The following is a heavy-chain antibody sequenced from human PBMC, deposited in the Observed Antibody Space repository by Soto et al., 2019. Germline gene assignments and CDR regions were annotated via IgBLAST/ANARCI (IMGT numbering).Heavy chain of an antibody. CDR1: GASNSSGGYY. Sequence: PSETLSLTCVVSGASNSSGGYYWSWIRQHPGKGLEWIGYIYYSGSTFYNPSLKSRTTMSVDTSKNQFSLKLRSVTAADTAVYFCARGRDGSFFDRWGQGTLVTVS. D-gene: IGHD5-12*01. CDR3: ARGRDGSFFDR. CDR2: IYYSGST. V-gene: IGHV4-31*11. J-gene: IGHJ4*02.